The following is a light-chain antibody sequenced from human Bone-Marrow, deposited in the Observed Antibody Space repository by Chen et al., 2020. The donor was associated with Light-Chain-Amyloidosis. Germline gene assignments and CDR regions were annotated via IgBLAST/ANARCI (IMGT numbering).Light chain of an antibody. CDR3: QSADSSGTYEVI. V-gene: IGLV3-25*03. J-gene: IGLJ2*01. CDR2: RET. Sequence: SYELTQPPSVSVSPGQTARITCSGDDLPTKYAYWYQQKPGQAPVLVIHRETERPSGISERFSGSSSGTTATLTISGVQAEDEADYHGQSADSSGTYEVIFGGGTKLTVL. CDR1: DLPTKY.